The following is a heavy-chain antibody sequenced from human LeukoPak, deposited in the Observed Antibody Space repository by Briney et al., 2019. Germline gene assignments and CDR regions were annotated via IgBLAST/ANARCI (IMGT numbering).Heavy chain of an antibody. Sequence: ASVKVSCKASGYTFTGYYMHWVRQAPGQGLEWMGWINPNSGGTSYAQKFQGRVTMTRDTSISTAYMELSRLRSDDTAVYYCARDQSYYDSSGYYRFWGQGTLVTVSS. CDR1: GYTFTGYY. V-gene: IGHV1-2*02. CDR2: INPNSGGT. D-gene: IGHD3-22*01. CDR3: ARDQSYYDSSGYYRF. J-gene: IGHJ4*02.